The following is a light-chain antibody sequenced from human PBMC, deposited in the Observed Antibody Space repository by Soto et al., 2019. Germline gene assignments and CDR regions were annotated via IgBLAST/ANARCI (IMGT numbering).Light chain of an antibody. CDR3: QQYATSPYT. Sequence: EIVLTQSPGTLSLSPGERATLSCRASQGVTSSYLAWYQHKSGQAPRLLIFTASTRATGVPDRFSGSGSGTDFTLTISRLEPEDFAAYYCQQYATSPYTFGQGTKLEIK. CDR2: TAS. CDR1: QGVTSSY. J-gene: IGKJ2*01. V-gene: IGKV3-20*01.